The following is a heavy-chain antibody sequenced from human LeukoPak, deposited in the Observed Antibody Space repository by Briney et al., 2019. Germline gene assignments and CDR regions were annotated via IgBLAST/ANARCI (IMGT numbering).Heavy chain of an antibody. J-gene: IGHJ4*02. D-gene: IGHD1-26*01. Sequence: GRSLRLSCAASGFTFSSYVMHWVRQAPGKGLEWVAIISYDGSNEYYADSVKGRFTISRDNSKNTLYLQMNSLRAEDTAVYYCAMGSKWEPPVWGQGTLVTVSS. CDR2: ISYDGSNE. CDR1: GFTFSSYV. CDR3: AMGSKWEPPV. V-gene: IGHV3-30*04.